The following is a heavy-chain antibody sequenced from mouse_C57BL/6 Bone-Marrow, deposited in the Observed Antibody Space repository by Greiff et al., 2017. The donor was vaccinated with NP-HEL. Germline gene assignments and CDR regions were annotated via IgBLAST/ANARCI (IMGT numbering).Heavy chain of an antibody. Sequence: EVKLMESGPVLVKPGASVKMSCKASGYTFTDYYMNWVKQSHGKSLEWIGVINPYNGGTSYNQKFKGKATLTVDKSSSTAYMELNSLTSEDSAVYYCASIYYYGSSGYWGQGTTLTVSS. V-gene: IGHV1-19*01. CDR1: GYTFTDYY. CDR2: INPYNGGT. CDR3: ASIYYYGSSGY. D-gene: IGHD1-1*01. J-gene: IGHJ2*01.